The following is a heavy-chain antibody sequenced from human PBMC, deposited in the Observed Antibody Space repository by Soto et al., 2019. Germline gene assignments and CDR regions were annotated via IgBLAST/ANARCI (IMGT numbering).Heavy chain of an antibody. CDR3: ASSSSGDSTGNFNL. Sequence: QVQLVESGGGVVQPGRSLRLSCAASGFTFSSYAMHWVRQAPGKGLEWVAVISYDGSNKYYADSVKGRFTISRDNSKNTLYLQMNILRAEDTPMSNRASSSSGDSTGNFNLWGRGTLVTVSS. CDR2: ISYDGSNK. V-gene: IGHV3-30-3*01. J-gene: IGHJ2*01. D-gene: IGHD4-17*01. CDR1: GFTFSSYA.